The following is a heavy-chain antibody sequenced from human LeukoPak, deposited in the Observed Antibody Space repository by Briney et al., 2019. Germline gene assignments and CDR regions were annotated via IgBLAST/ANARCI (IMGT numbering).Heavy chain of an antibody. Sequence: PGGSLRLSCAASGFTFSTYAVNWVRQAPGKGLEWVAFIRYDGSKQYYVDSVKGRFTVSRDNSKNTLYLQMNSLRPEDTAVYYCAKGYGFGTDHWGQGTLVTVSS. J-gene: IGHJ4*02. CDR1: GFTFSTYA. D-gene: IGHD3-3*01. CDR3: AKGYGFGTDH. CDR2: IRYDGSKQ. V-gene: IGHV3-30*02.